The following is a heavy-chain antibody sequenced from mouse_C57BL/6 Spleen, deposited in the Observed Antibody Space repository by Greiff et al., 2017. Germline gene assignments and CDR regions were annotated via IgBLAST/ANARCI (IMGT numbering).Heavy chain of an antibody. D-gene: IGHD1-1*01. V-gene: IGHV14-3*01. CDR2: IDPANGNT. J-gene: IGHJ2*01. Sequence: EVQLQQSVAELVRPGASVKLSCTASGFNIKNTYMHWVKQRPEQGLAWIGRIDPANGNTKYAPKFQGKATITADTSSNTAYLQLSSPTSEDTAIYCCARTYYYGNSYFDYWGQGTTLTVSS. CDR3: ARTYYYGNSYFDY. CDR1: GFNIKNTY.